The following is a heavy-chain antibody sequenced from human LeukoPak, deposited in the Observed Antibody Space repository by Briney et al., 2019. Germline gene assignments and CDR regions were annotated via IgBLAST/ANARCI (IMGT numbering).Heavy chain of an antibody. CDR1: GFTFSSYW. D-gene: IGHD6-13*01. Sequence: PGGSLRLSCAASGFTFSSYWMSWDRQAPGKGLEWVANIKQDGSEKYYVDSVKGRFTISRDNAKNSLYLQMNSLRAEDTAVYYCARDRSSSWYQNFDYWGQGTLVTVSS. J-gene: IGHJ4*02. CDR3: ARDRSSSWYQNFDY. V-gene: IGHV3-7*01. CDR2: IKQDGSEK.